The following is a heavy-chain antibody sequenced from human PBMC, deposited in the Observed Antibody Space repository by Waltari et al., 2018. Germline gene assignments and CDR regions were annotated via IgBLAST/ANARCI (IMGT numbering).Heavy chain of an antibody. CDR1: GYTFTGYY. D-gene: IGHD3-22*01. J-gene: IGHJ4*02. CDR3: ARDRNRPDYYDSSGYPDY. CDR2: INPNSGGT. V-gene: IGHV1-2*02. Sequence: QVQLVQSGAEVKKPGASVKVSCKASGYTFTGYYMHWVRQAPEQGLEWMGGINPNSGGTNYAQKFQGRVTMTRDTSISTAYMELSRLRSDDTAVYYCARDRNRPDYYDSSGYPDYWGQGTLVTVSS.